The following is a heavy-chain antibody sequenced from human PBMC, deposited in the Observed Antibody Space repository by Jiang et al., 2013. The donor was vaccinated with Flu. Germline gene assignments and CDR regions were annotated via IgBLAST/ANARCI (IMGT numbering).Heavy chain of an antibody. J-gene: IGHJ3*02. CDR3: ASSHYDSRNDAFDI. CDR2: IYHSGST. CDR1: GGSISSGGYS. V-gene: IGHV4-30-2*01. D-gene: IGHD3-22*01. Sequence: GSGLVKPSETLSLTCAVSGGSISSGGYSWSWIRQPPGKGLEWIGYIYHSGSTYSNPSLKSRVTISVDRSKNQFSLKLSSVTAADTAVYYCASSHYDSRNDAFDIWGQGTMVTVSS.